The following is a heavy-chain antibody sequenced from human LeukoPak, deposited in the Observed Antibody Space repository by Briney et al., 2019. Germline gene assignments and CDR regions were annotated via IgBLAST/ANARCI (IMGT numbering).Heavy chain of an antibody. V-gene: IGHV1-69*05. CDR1: GGTFSSYA. Sequence: SVTVSCKASGGTFSSYAISWVRQAPGQGLEWMGGIIPIFGTANYAQKFQGRVTITTDESTSTAYMELSSLRSEDTAAYYCARDRGPPEYYFDYWGQGTLVTVSS. CDR3: ARDRGPPEYYFDY. D-gene: IGHD3-10*01. J-gene: IGHJ4*02. CDR2: IIPIFGTA.